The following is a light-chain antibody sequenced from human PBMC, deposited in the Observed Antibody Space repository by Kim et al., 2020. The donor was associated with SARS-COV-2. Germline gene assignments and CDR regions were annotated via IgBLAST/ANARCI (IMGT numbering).Light chain of an antibody. CDR2: GAS. J-gene: IGKJ2*01. V-gene: IGKV1-6*01. CDR3: LQDHNYPYT. Sequence: AIQMTQSPSSLSASVGGRVIITCRASEDVRTDLAWYQQKPGKAPRSLIYGASNLHNGVPSRFSGSGSGSEFTLTISNLQPEDFATYYCLQDHNYPYTFGQGTKLEI. CDR1: EDVRTD.